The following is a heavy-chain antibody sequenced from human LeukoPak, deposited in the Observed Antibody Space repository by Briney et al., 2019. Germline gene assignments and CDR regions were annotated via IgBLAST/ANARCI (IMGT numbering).Heavy chain of an antibody. CDR1: GYTFTGYY. J-gene: IGHJ5*02. D-gene: IGHD3-10*01. CDR2: INPNSGGT. Sequence: ASVKVSCKASGYTFTGYYMHWVRQAPGQGLEWMGWINPNSGGTNYAQKFQGRVTMTRDTSISTAYMELSRLRSDDTAVYYCARVGGKLLWFGELPYNWFDPWGQGTLVTVSS. V-gene: IGHV1-2*02. CDR3: ARVGGKLLWFGELPYNWFDP.